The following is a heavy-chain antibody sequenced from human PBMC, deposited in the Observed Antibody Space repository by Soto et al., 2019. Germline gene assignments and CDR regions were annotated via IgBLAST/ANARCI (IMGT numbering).Heavy chain of an antibody. Sequence: VRLSCAASGFTVSSNYMSWVRQAPGKGLEWVSVIYSGGSTYYADSVKGRFTISRDNSKNTLYLQMNSLRAEDTAVYYCARDVRYSYGRDYWGQGTLVTVSS. J-gene: IGHJ4*02. CDR3: ARDVRYSYGRDY. CDR2: IYSGGST. V-gene: IGHV3-53*01. CDR1: GFTVSSNY. D-gene: IGHD5-18*01.